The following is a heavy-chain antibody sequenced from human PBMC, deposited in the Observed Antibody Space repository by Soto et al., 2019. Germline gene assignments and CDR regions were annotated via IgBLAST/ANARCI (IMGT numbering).Heavy chain of an antibody. CDR1: GFTFSSYA. D-gene: IGHD3-22*01. CDR3: AKRYYDSSGYRYFQH. J-gene: IGHJ1*01. V-gene: IGHV3-23*01. CDR2: ISGSGGST. Sequence: GSLRLSCSASGFTFSSYAMSWVRQAPGKGLEWVSAISGSGGSTYYADSVKGRFTISRDNSKNTLYLQMNSLRAEDTAVYYCAKRYYDSSGYRYFQHWGQGTLVTVSS.